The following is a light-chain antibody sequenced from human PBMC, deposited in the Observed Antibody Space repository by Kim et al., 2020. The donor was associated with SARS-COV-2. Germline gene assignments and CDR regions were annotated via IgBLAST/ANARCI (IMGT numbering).Light chain of an antibody. CDR2: DNN. CDR3: GTWDSSLSARV. Sequence: GQRVTLSCSGNNSNIVNNYVSWYQQLPGTAPKLLIYDNNKRPSGIPDRFSGSKSGTSATLGITGLQTGDEADYYCGTWDSSLSARVFGGGTKLTVL. V-gene: IGLV1-51*01. J-gene: IGLJ3*02. CDR1: NSNIVNNY.